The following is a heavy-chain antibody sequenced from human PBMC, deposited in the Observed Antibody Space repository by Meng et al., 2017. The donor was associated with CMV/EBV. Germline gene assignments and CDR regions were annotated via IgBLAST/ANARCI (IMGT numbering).Heavy chain of an antibody. D-gene: IGHD5-12*01. J-gene: IGHJ6*02. CDR2: ISYDGSNK. V-gene: IGHV3-30*04. CDR1: GFTFSSYA. CDR3: ANDRGYSGYDYLGYGMDV. Sequence: GESLKISCAASGFTFSSYAMHWVRQAPGKGLEWVAVISYDGSNKYYADSVKGRFTISRDNSKNTLYLQMNSLRAEDTAVYYCANDRGYSGYDYLGYGMDVWGQGTTVTVSS.